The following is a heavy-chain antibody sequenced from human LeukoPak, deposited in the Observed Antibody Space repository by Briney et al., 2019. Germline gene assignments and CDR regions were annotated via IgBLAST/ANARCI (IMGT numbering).Heavy chain of an antibody. Sequence: SQTLSLTCVISGDSVSNNSATWNWIRQSPSRGLEWLGSTYYRSKWYNDYAVSVKSRISISPDTSKNQFSLQLNSVTPEDTAVFYCAKAGVGAFPRAFDYWGQGTLVTVSS. D-gene: IGHD1-26*01. J-gene: IGHJ4*02. CDR1: GDSVSNNSAT. CDR3: AKAGVGAFPRAFDY. CDR2: TYYRSKWYN. V-gene: IGHV6-1*01.